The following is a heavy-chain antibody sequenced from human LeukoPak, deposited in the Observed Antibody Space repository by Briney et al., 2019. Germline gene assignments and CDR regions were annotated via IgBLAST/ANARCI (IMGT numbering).Heavy chain of an antibody. V-gene: IGHV4-39*07. CDR3: ARGATVVTSVDY. Sequence: SETLSLTCTVSGGSISSSSYYWGWIRQPPGKGLEWIGEINHSGSTNYNPSLKSRVTISVDTSKNQFSLKLSSVTAADTAVYYCARGATVVTSVDYWGQGTLVTVSS. CDR2: INHSGST. J-gene: IGHJ4*02. CDR1: GGSISSSSYY. D-gene: IGHD4-23*01.